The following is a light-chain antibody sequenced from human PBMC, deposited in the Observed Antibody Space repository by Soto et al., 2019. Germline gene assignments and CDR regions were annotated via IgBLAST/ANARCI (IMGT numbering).Light chain of an antibody. CDR2: GAS. Sequence: QSVSPGERATLSCRASQSVSSSYLAWYQQKPGQPPRLLIYGASSRATGIPDRFSGSGSGTDFTLTISRLEPEDVAVFYCQHYDSLPITFGQGTRLEIK. CDR3: QHYDSLPIT. J-gene: IGKJ5*01. V-gene: IGKV3-20*01. CDR1: QSVSSSY.